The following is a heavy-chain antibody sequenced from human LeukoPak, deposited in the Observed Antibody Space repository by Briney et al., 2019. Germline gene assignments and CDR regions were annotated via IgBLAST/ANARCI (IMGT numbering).Heavy chain of an antibody. V-gene: IGHV4-39*01. Sequence: SETLSLTCTVSGGSISSSSYYWGWIRQPPGKGLEWIGSIYYSGSTYYNPSLKSRVTISVDTSKNQFSLKLSSVTAADTAVYYCASGPLLLWFGELLYHRVTTFDYWGQGTLVTVSS. CDR2: IYYSGST. D-gene: IGHD3-10*01. CDR1: GGSISSSSYY. J-gene: IGHJ4*02. CDR3: ASGPLLLWFGELLYHRVTTFDY.